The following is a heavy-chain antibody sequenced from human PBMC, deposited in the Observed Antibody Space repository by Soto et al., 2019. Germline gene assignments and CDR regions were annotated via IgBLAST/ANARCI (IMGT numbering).Heavy chain of an antibody. J-gene: IGHJ4*02. CDR2: IIPIFGTA. D-gene: IGHD2-21*02. Sequence: SVKVSCKASGGTFSSYAISWVRQAPGQGLEWMGGIIPIFGTANYAQKFQGRVTITADESTSTAYMELSSLRSEDTAVYYCARERTYCGGDCYSNYFDYWGQGILVTVSS. CDR1: GGTFSSYA. V-gene: IGHV1-69*13. CDR3: ARERTYCGGDCYSNYFDY.